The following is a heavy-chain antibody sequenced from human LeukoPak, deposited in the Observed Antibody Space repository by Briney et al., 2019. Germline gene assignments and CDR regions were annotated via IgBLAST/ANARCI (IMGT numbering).Heavy chain of an antibody. CDR2: ISSYDGNT. CDR3: ARGHRYCTSGVCYDY. CDR1: GYMFTSYG. D-gene: IGHD2-8*01. Sequence: ASEKLSCYASGYMFTSYGINWVRHARGQGLEWMGWISSYDGNTNYAQRLQGRVTMTTDSSTSTAYMELRSLRSDDTAVYYCARGHRYCTSGVCYDYWGQGTLVTVSS. V-gene: IGHV1-18*01. J-gene: IGHJ4*02.